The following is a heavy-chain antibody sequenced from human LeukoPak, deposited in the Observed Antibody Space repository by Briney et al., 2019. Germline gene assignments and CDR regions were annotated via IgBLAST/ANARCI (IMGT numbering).Heavy chain of an antibody. Sequence: ASVKVSCKASGYTFTSCDINWVRQATGQGLEWMGWMNPNSGNTGYAQKFQGRVTITRNTSISTAYMELSSLRSEDTAVYYCARGQGAAYLLYYYYYMDVWGKGTTVTVSS. D-gene: IGHD6-25*01. CDR3: ARGQGAAYLLYYYYYMDV. J-gene: IGHJ6*03. CDR2: MNPNSGNT. V-gene: IGHV1-8*03. CDR1: GYTFTSCD.